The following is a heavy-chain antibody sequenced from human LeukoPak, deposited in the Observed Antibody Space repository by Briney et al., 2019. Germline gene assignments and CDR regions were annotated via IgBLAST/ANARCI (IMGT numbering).Heavy chain of an antibody. D-gene: IGHD3-22*01. V-gene: IGHV3-48*03. CDR1: GFTFTNYE. J-gene: IGHJ4*02. CDR3: ARDNYDSSTPYYFDY. Sequence: RSGGSLRLSCAASGFTFTNYEMTWVRQAPGRGLEWVSYISSSGTTIYYADSVKGRFTISRDNAKNSLYLQMNSLRAEDTAVYYCARDNYDSSTPYYFDYWGQGTLVTVSS. CDR2: ISSSGTTI.